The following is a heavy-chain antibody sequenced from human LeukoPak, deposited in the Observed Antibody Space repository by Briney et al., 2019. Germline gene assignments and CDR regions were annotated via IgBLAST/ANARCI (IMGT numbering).Heavy chain of an antibody. CDR2: INHSGST. J-gene: IGHJ6*03. V-gene: IGHV4-34*01. D-gene: IGHD6-19*01. CDR1: GVSFSGYY. CDR3: ARAPAGTLLYYYYYMDV. Sequence: SETLSLTCAVYGVSFSGYYWSWIRQPPGKGLEWIGEINHSGSTNYNPSLKSRVTISVDTSKNQFSLKLSSVTAADTAVYYCARAPAGTLLYYYYYMDVWGKGTTVTVSS.